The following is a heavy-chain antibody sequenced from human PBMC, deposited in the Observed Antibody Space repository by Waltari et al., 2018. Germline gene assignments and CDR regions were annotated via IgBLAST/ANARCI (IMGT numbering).Heavy chain of an antibody. J-gene: IGHJ4*02. D-gene: IGHD2-2*03. CDR3: ARDSGYCSTSNCHHFDR. V-gene: IGHV3-48*03. CDR1: GFSFISYE. Sequence: EEHLVESGGDLIQPGGSLRLSCAASGFSFISYEMNWVRHAPGRGLEWVSNISDKGATTYYADSVKGRFTISRDNAKNLVFLQMTSLRVEDTALYYCARDSGYCSTSNCHHFDRWGQGTLVTVSS. CDR2: ISDKGATT.